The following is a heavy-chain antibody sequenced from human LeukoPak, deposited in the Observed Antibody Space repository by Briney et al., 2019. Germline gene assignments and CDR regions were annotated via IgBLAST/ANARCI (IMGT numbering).Heavy chain of an antibody. V-gene: IGHV3-49*04. CDR3: TRTGLLNYFDY. CDR2: IRSKAYGGTT. CDR1: GFTFDDYG. Sequence: GGSLRLSCAASGFTFDDYGMSWVRQAPGKGLEWVGFIRSKAYGGTTEYAASVKGRFTISRDDSKSIAYLQMNSLKTEDTAVYYCTRTGLLNYFDYWGQGTLVTVSS. J-gene: IGHJ4*02. D-gene: IGHD1-26*01.